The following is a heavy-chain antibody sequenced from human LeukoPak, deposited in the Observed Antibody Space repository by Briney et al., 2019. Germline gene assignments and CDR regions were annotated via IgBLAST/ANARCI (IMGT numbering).Heavy chain of an antibody. J-gene: IGHJ4*02. V-gene: IGHV1-46*01. D-gene: IGHD5-24*01. CDR2: TNPSGGST. CDR3: ATTCGWLQFPFDY. Sequence: ASVKVSCKASGYTFTSYYMHWVQQAPGQGLEWMGITNPSGGSTSYAQKFQGRVTMTRDTSTSTVYMELSSLRSEDTAVYYCATTCGWLQFPFDYWGQGTLVTVSS. CDR1: GYTFTSYY.